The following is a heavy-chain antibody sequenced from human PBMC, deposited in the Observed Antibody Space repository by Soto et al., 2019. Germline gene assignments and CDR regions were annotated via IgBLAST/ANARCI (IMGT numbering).Heavy chain of an antibody. D-gene: IGHD3-16*02. CDR2: IDPRTGTSGTS. CDR1: GYTFAHYY. V-gene: IGHV1-46*04. Sequence: QVQLVQSGAEVKGPGTSVTLFCQTSGYTFAHYYIHWVRQAPGQGLEYMGIIDPRTGTSGTSTSPQSVQGRLSITSDASTSTVYMELSNLRSDDTATYYCARLSRITFIVDWGQGTLVTVSS. J-gene: IGHJ4*02. CDR3: ARLSRITFIVD.